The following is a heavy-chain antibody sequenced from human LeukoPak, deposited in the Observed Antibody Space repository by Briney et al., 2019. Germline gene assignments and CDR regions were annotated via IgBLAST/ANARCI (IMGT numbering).Heavy chain of an antibody. CDR3: ARDQRWTISGYSYGLFDY. D-gene: IGHD5-18*01. J-gene: IGHJ4*02. CDR1: GFTVSSNY. V-gene: IGHV3-66*01. CDR2: IYSGGST. Sequence: GGSLRLSCAASGFTVSSNYMSWVRQAPGKGLEWVSVIYSGGSTYYADSVKGRFTISRDNSKNTLYLQMNSLRAEDTAVYYCARDQRWTISGYSYGLFDYWGQGTLVTVSS.